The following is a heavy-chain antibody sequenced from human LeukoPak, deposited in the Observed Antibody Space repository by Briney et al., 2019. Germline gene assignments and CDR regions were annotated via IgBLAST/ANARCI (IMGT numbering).Heavy chain of an antibody. D-gene: IGHD5-24*01. J-gene: IGHJ4*02. Sequence: PSETLSLTCAVYGGSFSGYYWSWLRQPPGKGLEWIGEINHSGSTNYNPSLTSRVTISVDTSKNQFSLKLSSVTAADTAVYYCASARWPLPLPFDYWGQGTLVTVSS. V-gene: IGHV4-34*01. CDR1: GGSFSGYY. CDR2: INHSGST. CDR3: ASARWPLPLPFDY.